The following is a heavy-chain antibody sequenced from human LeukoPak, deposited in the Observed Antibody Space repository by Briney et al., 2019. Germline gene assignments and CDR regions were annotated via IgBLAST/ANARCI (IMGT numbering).Heavy chain of an antibody. CDR3: ARGHSYYYESSGYYHYYYGMDV. CDR1: GGTFSSYA. D-gene: IGHD3-22*01. Sequence: SVKVSCKASGGTFSSYAISWVRQAPGQGLEWMGRIIPILGIANYAQKFQGRVTITADKSTSTAYVELSSLRSDDTAVYYCARGHSYYYESSGYYHYYYGMDVWGQGTTVTVSS. J-gene: IGHJ6*02. CDR2: IIPILGIA. V-gene: IGHV1-69*04.